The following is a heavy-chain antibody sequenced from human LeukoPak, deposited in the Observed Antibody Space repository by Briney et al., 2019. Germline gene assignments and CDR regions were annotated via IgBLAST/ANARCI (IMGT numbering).Heavy chain of an antibody. CDR1: GFTFRNYA. Sequence: GGSLRLSCAASGFTFRNYAMSWVRQTPGKGLEWVSTISGGGGGTYNADSVKGRFTISRDNAKNTLYLQMNSLRSDDTAVYYCGRGLERLIYGMDVWGQGTTVTVSS. V-gene: IGHV3-23*01. CDR2: ISGGGGGT. D-gene: IGHD1-1*01. J-gene: IGHJ6*02. CDR3: GRGLERLIYGMDV.